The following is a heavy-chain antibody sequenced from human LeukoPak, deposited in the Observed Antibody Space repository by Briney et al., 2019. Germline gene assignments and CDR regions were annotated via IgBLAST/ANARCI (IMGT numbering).Heavy chain of an antibody. J-gene: IGHJ4*02. D-gene: IGHD3-22*01. CDR1: GFTFSSYG. Sequence: GGSLRLSCAASGFTFSSYGMSWVRQAPGKGLEWVSGISGSGGSTYYADSVKGRFTISRDSSKSTLYLQMNSLRAEDTAVYYCAKRGFYDSSGYYGPFDYWGQGTLVTVSS. V-gene: IGHV3-23*01. CDR3: AKRGFYDSSGYYGPFDY. CDR2: ISGSGGST.